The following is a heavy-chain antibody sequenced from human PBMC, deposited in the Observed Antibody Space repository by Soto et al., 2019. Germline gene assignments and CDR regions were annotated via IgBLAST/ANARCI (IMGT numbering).Heavy chain of an antibody. V-gene: IGHV1-46*03. J-gene: IGHJ4*02. Sequence: QVQLVQPGAEVKKPGASVKLSCKASGYTLTRFYIHWVRQAPGQGLEWMGIINPNGGSTNYAHNFQGRVTMTRDTSTSTVYMDLSSLRSEDTAVYYCARGLASGDYWGQGTLVTVSS. CDR3: ARGLASGDY. CDR1: GYTLTRFY. CDR2: INPNGGST. D-gene: IGHD6-6*01.